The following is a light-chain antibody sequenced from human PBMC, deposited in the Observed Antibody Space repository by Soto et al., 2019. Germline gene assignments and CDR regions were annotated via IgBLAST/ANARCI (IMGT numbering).Light chain of an antibody. CDR1: QSISSY. J-gene: IGKJ2*01. CDR2: AAS. CDR3: QHSYSTPFT. Sequence: DIQMTQSPFSLSASVGDRVTITCRASQSISSYLNWYQQKPGKAPNLLIYAASSLQSGVPSRFSGSASGTDFTLTISSLHPEDFATYYCQHSYSTPFTFGQGTKLEIK. V-gene: IGKV1-39*01.